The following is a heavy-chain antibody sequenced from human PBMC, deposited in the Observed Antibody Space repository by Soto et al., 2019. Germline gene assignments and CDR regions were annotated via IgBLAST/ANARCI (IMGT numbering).Heavy chain of an antibody. CDR3: VSSSWYSLDY. D-gene: IGHD6-13*01. CDR1: GGSITSDDNW. CDR2: IYHSGST. Sequence: SETLSLTCAVSGGSITSDDNWWSWVRQPPGKGLEWIGEIYHSGSTNYNPSLNSRVTISVDKSKNQFSLKLTSVTAADTAVYYCVSSSWYSLDYWGQEPGSPSPQ. V-gene: IGHV4-4*02. J-gene: IGHJ4*01.